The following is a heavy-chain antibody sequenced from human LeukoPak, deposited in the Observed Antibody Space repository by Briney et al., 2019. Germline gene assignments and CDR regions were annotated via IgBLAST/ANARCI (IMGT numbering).Heavy chain of an antibody. D-gene: IGHD3-16*01. CDR1: GFTFSSYG. J-gene: IGHJ4*02. CDR2: ISGSGGST. Sequence: GGTLRLSCAASGFTFSSYGMSWVRQAPGKGLEWVSAISGSGGSTYYADSVKGRFTISRDNSKNTLYLQMNSLRAEDTAVYYCARDHVGEFDYWGQGTLVTVSS. CDR3: ARDHVGEFDY. V-gene: IGHV3-23*01.